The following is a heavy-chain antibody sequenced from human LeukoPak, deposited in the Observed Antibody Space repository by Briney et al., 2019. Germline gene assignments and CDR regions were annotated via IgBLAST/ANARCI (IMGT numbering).Heavy chain of an antibody. CDR1: GFTVSSNY. CDR3: ARGGTPGYSSGRIDY. J-gene: IGHJ4*02. CDR2: IYSAGNT. D-gene: IGHD6-19*01. Sequence: PGGSLRLSCVASGFTVSSNYMSWVRQAPGKGLEWVSVIYSAGNTYYADSVKGRFTIPRHNSENTLYLHMNSLRVEATDVYFCARGGTPGYSSGRIDYWGQGNLVTVSS. V-gene: IGHV3-53*04.